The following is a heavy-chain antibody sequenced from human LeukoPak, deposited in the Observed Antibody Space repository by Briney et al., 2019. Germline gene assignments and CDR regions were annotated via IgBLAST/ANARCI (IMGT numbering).Heavy chain of an antibody. J-gene: IGHJ4*02. V-gene: IGHV3-23*01. CDR2: ISGSGGST. CDR3: AKDQVGFWSGYAY. CDR1: GFTFSSYG. Sequence: GGSLRLSCAASGFTFSSYGVSWVRQAPGKGLEWVSAISGSGGSTYYADSVKGRFTISRDNSKNTLYLQMNSLRAEDTAVYYCAKDQVGFWSGYAYWGQGTLVTVSS. D-gene: IGHD3-3*01.